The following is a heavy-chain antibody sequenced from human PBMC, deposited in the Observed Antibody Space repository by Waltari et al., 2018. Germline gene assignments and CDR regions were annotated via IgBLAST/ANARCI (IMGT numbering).Heavy chain of an antibody. V-gene: IGHV3-9*01. CDR3: ARIAARSRVDY. CDR2: FTWNGGSL. Sequence: EVQLVESGGGVVQPGRSLSLSCVVSGFAFPNYAMYWVRQAPGKVVEWVAGFTWNGGSLAYAYSVKGRFTISRDNAKNSLYLRMASLRVDDTAFYYCARIAARSRVDYWGQGTLVTVSS. CDR1: GFAFPNYA. J-gene: IGHJ4*02. D-gene: IGHD6-6*01.